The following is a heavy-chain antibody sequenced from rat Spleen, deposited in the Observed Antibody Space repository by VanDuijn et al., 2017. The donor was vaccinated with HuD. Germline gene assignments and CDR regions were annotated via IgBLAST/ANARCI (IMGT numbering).Heavy chain of an antibody. J-gene: IGHJ2*01. V-gene: IGHV2-43*01. Sequence: QVQLKESGPGLVQPSQTLSLTCTVSGFSLTRYDISWVRQPPGKGLEWMGVIWTGGTTAYNSLLRSRLSISRDTSKSQVFLKMNSRQTEDTATYYCARVGYSSYIRYFDYWGQGVMVTVSS. CDR1: GFSLTRYD. D-gene: IGHD1-2*01. CDR2: IWTGGTT. CDR3: ARVGYSSYIRYFDY.